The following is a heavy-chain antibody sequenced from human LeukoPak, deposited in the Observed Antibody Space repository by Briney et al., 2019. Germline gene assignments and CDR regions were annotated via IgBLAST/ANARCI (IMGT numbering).Heavy chain of an antibody. Sequence: TSETLSLTCTVSGGSISSYYWSWIRQPAGKGLEWIGRIYTSGSTNYNPSLKSRVTMSVDTPKNQFSLKLSSVTAADTAVYYCASLGDWLSLEYWGQGTLVTVSS. J-gene: IGHJ4*02. CDR3: ASLGDWLSLEY. D-gene: IGHD3/OR15-3a*01. V-gene: IGHV4-4*07. CDR2: IYTSGST. CDR1: GGSISSYY.